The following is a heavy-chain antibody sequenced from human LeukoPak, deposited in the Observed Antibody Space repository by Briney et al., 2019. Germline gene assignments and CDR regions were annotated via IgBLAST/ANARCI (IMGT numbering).Heavy chain of an antibody. Sequence: PSETLSLTCTVSGGSISSSSYYWSWIRQPPGKGLEWIGEINHSGSTNYNPSLKSRVTISVDTSKNQFSLKLSSVTAADTAVYYCARLYGRWLLDYWGQGTLVTVSS. CDR1: GGSISSSSYY. D-gene: IGHD5-24*01. CDR2: INHSGST. V-gene: IGHV4-39*07. J-gene: IGHJ4*02. CDR3: ARLYGRWLLDY.